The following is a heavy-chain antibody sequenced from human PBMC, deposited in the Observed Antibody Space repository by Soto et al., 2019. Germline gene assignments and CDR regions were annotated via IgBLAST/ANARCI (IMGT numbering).Heavy chain of an antibody. CDR1: GGPFSGFF. D-gene: IGHD1-26*01. CDR3: ARSAASFGGASYLGA. CDR2: FNPGGST. J-gene: IGHJ5*02. V-gene: IGHV4-34*01. Sequence: LSLTCGVHGGPFSGFFWSWIRQSPGKGLEWIGEFNPGGSTNYNPSLKSRLTISADRSTSQVSLRLTSVTAADAAVYFCARSAASFGGASYLGAWGQGTLVTVSS.